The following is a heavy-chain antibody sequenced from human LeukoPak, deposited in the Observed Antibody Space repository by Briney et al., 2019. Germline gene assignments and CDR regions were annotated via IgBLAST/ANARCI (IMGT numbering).Heavy chain of an antibody. V-gene: IGHV3-23*01. J-gene: IGHJ4*02. CDR2: ISGSGDSA. CDR1: GLTFSSYA. Sequence: PGGSLRLSCAASGLTFSSYAMSWVRQAPGKGLEWVSVISGSGDSAYYADSVKGRFTISRDNSKNTLYLRMNSLRAEDTAIYYCAKTSSTSCYSCVFDYWGQGTLVTVSS. CDR3: AKTSSTSCYSCVFDY. D-gene: IGHD2-2*01.